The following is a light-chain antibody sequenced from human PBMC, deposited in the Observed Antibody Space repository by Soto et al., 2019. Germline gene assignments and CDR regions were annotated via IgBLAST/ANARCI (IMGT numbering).Light chain of an antibody. CDR2: EVS. CDR3: LSYADTAYV. CDR1: SSDVGGYNY. J-gene: IGLJ1*01. Sequence: QSVLTQPPSASGSPGQSVTISCAETSSDVGGYNYVSWYQQYPGKVPKLMIYEVSERPSGVPDRFSGSKSGNTAFLTVSGLQAEDEADYYCLSYADTAYVFGTGTKVTVL. V-gene: IGLV2-8*01.